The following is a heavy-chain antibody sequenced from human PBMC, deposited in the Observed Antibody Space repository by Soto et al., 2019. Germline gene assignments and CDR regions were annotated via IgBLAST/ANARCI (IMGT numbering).Heavy chain of an antibody. CDR3: ARIHCAQSSLDY. V-gene: IGHV4-30-2*01. D-gene: IGHD2-21*01. J-gene: IGHJ4*02. Sequence: SETLSLTCAVSGGSIDSGAFSLSWIRQPPGKGLEWIGYVTHSGTAYSIPSLNGRLTLSVYSSQTQFSLKLTSVTAADSAFYYCARIHCAQSSLDYWGRGILVTVSS. CDR2: VTHSGTA. CDR1: GGSIDSGAFS.